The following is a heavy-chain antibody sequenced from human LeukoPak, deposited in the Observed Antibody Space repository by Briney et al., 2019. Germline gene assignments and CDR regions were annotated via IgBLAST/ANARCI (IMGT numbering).Heavy chain of an antibody. D-gene: IGHD3-22*01. CDR1: GGSISSSNW. CDR3: ASGDYYDSSGYYPNAFDI. V-gene: IGHV4-4*02. J-gene: IGHJ3*02. CDR2: IYHSGST. Sequence: SETLSLTCAVSGGSISSSNWWSWVRPPPGKGLEWIGEIYHSGSTYYNPSLKSRVTISVDTSKNQFSLKLSSVTAADTAVYYCASGDYYDSSGYYPNAFDIWGQGTMVTVSS.